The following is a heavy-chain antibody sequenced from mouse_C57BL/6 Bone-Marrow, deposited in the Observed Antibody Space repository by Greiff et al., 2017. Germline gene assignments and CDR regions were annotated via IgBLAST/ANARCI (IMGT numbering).Heavy chain of an antibody. J-gene: IGHJ1*03. V-gene: IGHV1-55*01. Sequence: QVQLQQPGAELVKPGASVKMSCKASGYTFTSYWITWVKQRPGQGLEWIGDIYPGSGSTNYNEKFKSKATLTVDTSSSTAYMQLSSLTSEDSAVYYCARPYYSNDWCFDDWGTGTTVTVSS. D-gene: IGHD2-5*01. CDR3: ARPYYSNDWCFDD. CDR2: IYPGSGST. CDR1: GYTFTSYW.